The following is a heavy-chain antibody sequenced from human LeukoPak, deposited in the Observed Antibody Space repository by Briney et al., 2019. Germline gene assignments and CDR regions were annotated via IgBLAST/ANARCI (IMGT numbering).Heavy chain of an antibody. V-gene: IGHV4-30-4*08. Sequence: PSQTLSLTCTVSGGSISSGDYYWSWICQPPGKGLEWIGYIYYSGSTYYNPSLKSRVTISVDTSKNQFSLKLSSVTAADTAVYYCARYSSGWDGRWFDPWGQGTLVTVSS. J-gene: IGHJ5*02. CDR3: ARYSSGWDGRWFDP. CDR1: GGSISSGDYY. D-gene: IGHD6-25*01. CDR2: IYYSGST.